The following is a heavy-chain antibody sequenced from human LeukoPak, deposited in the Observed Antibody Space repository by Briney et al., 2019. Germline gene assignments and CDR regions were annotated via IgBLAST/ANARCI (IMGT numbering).Heavy chain of an antibody. J-gene: IGHJ5*02. D-gene: IGHD2-15*01. CDR1: GYTFTGYY. V-gene: IGHV1-2*02. CDR2: INPNSGGT. CDR3: ARGPFGYCSGGSSWSWFDP. Sequence: ASVKVSCKASGYTFTGYYMHWVRQAPGQGLEWMGWINPNSGGTNYAQKFQGRVTMTRDTSISTAYMELSRLRSDDTAVYYCARGPFGYCSGGSSWSWFDPWGQGTLVTVS.